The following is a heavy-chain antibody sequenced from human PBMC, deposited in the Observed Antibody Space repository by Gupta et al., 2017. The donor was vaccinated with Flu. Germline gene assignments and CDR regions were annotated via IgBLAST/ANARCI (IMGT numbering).Heavy chain of an antibody. D-gene: IGHD2-2*01. CDR3: ARDVEPAANDAFHI. CDR2: INPNSGGT. Sequence: IHWVRQAPGQGLEWMGRINPNSGGTNFAQKFQGRVTMTRDTSTSTAYMELDRLIFDDTAVYYCARDVEPAANDAFHIWGQGTMVTVSS. V-gene: IGHV1-2*06. J-gene: IGHJ3*02.